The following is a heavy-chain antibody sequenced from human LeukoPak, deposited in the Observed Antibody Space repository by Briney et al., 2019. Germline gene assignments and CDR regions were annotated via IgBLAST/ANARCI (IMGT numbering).Heavy chain of an antibody. Sequence: PSETLSLTCTVSGGSISDYYWSWIRQPPGKGLEWIGYINYSGNTNYNPSLKSPVTISVDTSKNQFSLRLTSVTAADTAVFYCAREGRQDYVYFDYWGQGSLVTVSS. J-gene: IGHJ4*02. CDR2: INYSGNT. CDR3: AREGRQDYVYFDY. V-gene: IGHV4-59*01. D-gene: IGHD4-17*01. CDR1: GGSISDYY.